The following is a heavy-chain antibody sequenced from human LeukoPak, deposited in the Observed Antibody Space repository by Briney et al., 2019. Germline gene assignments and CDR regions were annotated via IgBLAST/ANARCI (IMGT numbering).Heavy chain of an antibody. CDR2: IYYSGST. J-gene: IGHJ3*02. Sequence: KASETLSLTCTVSGGSIRSSCYYWSWIRQHPGKGLEWIGYIYYSGSTYYNPSLKSRVTISVDTSKNQFSLKLSSVTAADTAVYYCARDHPRSSWYRAFDIWGQGTTVTVSS. CDR3: ARDHPRSSWYRAFDI. V-gene: IGHV4-31*03. D-gene: IGHD6-13*01. CDR1: GGSIRSSCYY.